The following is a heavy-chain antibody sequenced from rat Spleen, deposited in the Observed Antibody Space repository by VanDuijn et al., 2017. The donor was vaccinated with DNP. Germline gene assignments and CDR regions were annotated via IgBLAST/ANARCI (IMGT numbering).Heavy chain of an antibody. CDR3: ARWQSGHFDY. V-gene: IGHV5-22*01. D-gene: IGHD3-2*01. Sequence: EVQLVESGGGLVQPGRSMKLSCAASGFTFSDYYMAWVRQTPTKGLEWVAYLTYDGGSTYYRDSVKGRFTISRDNAKSTLYLQMNSLRSEDMATYYCARWQSGHFDYWGQGVMVPVAS. CDR2: LTYDGGST. CDR1: GFTFSDYY. J-gene: IGHJ2*01.